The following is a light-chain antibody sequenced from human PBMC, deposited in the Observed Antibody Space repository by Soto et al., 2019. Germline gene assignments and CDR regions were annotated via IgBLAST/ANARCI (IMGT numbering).Light chain of an antibody. CDR1: SSNIGTNT. CDR2: SNN. CDR3: AAWDDSLNGWV. V-gene: IGLV1-44*01. Sequence: QSVLTQPPSASGTAGQRVTISCSGSSSNIGTNTVHWYQQLPRTAPKLLIYSNNQRPSGVPGRFSGSKSGTSASLAISGLQSEDEAEYYCAAWDDSLNGWVFGGGTKLTVL. J-gene: IGLJ3*02.